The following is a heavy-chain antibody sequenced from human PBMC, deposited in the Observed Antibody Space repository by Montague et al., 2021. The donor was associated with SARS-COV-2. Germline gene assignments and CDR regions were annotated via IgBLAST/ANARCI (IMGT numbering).Heavy chain of an antibody. V-gene: IGHV3-48*03. D-gene: IGHD3-3*01. J-gene: IGHJ3*02. CDR3: ASNLFITIFGVVISSDAFDI. Sequence: SLRLSCAASGFTFSSYEMNWVRQAPGKGLEWVSYISSSGSTIYYADSVKGRFTISRDNAENSLYLQMNSLRAEDTAVYYCASNLFITIFGVVISSDAFDIWGQGTMVTVSS. CDR1: GFTFSSYE. CDR2: ISSSGSTI.